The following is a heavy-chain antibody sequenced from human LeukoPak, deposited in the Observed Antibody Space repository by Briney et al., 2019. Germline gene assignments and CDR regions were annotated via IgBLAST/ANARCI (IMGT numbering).Heavy chain of an antibody. CDR2: IYYSGST. J-gene: IGHJ4*02. D-gene: IGHD2-15*01. Sequence: SETLSLTCTVSGGSISSYYWSWIRQPPGKGLEWIGYIYYSGSTNYNPSLKSRVTISVDTSKNQFSLKLSSVTAADTAVYYCARDPVLNCSGGSCYSFFDYWGQGTLVTVSS. CDR1: GGSISSYY. CDR3: ARDPVLNCSGGSCYSFFDY. V-gene: IGHV4-59*12.